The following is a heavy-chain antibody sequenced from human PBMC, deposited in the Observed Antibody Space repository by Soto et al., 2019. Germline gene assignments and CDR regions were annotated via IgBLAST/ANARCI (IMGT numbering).Heavy chain of an antibody. D-gene: IGHD5-12*01. V-gene: IGHV4-34*01. CDR2: INHSGST. Sequence: PSETLALTCAVYGGSFSGYYWSWIRQPPGKGLEWIGEINHSGSTNYNPSLKSRVTISVDTSKNQFSLKLSSVTAADTAVYYCARGSRGGYNSQFDYCGQEILVNVS. CDR1: GGSFSGYY. J-gene: IGHJ4*02. CDR3: ARGSRGGYNSQFDY.